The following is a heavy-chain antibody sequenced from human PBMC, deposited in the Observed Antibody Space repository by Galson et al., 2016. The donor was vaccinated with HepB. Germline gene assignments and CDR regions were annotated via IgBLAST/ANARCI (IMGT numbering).Heavy chain of an antibody. J-gene: IGHJ1*01. Sequence: SVKVSCKASGYTFTSYGISWVRQAPGQGLEWMGWISAYNGNTNYAQKLQGRATMTTDTSTGTAYMELRSLRSDDTAVYYCARDGSYTEEYFQHWGQGTLVTVSS. CDR1: GYTFTSYG. CDR3: ARDGSYTEEYFQH. V-gene: IGHV1-18*01. CDR2: ISAYNGNT. D-gene: IGHD1-26*01.